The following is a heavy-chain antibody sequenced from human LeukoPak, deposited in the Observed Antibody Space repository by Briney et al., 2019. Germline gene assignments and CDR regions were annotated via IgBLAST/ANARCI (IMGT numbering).Heavy chain of an antibody. D-gene: IGHD3-10*01. Sequence: AGSLRLSCAASGFTFSSYGMHWVRQAPGKGLEWVAVIWYDGSNKYYADSVKGRFTISRDNSKNTLYLQMNSLRAEDTAVYYCAKDPELRPYYYYYYMDVWGKGTTVTVSS. CDR3: AKDPELRPYYYYYYMDV. J-gene: IGHJ6*03. CDR2: IWYDGSNK. CDR1: GFTFSSYG. V-gene: IGHV3-33*06.